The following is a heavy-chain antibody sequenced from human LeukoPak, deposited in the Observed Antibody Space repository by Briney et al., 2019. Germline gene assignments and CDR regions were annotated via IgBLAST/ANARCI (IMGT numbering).Heavy chain of an antibody. Sequence: GGSLRLSCAASGFTFSSYAMSWVRQAPGKGLEWVSAISGSGGSTYYADSVKGRFTISRDNSKNTLYLQMNSLRAEDTAVYYCEKVSGSGSYNRWTHFDYWGQGTLVTVSS. CDR2: ISGSGGST. CDR1: GFTFSSYA. D-gene: IGHD1-26*01. CDR3: EKVSGSGSYNRWTHFDY. J-gene: IGHJ4*02. V-gene: IGHV3-23*01.